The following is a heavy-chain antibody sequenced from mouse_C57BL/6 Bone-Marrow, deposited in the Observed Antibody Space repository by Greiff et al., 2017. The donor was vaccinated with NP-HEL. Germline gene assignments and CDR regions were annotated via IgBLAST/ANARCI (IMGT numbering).Heavy chain of an antibody. Sequence: VQLVESGPGLVAPSHSLSITCTVSGFSLTSYAISWVRQPPGQGLEWLGVIWTGGGTNYNSALISSLSISKDNTKSQVFLKMNSLQTEDTARYYCARGAYCDAMDYWGQGTSVTVSS. V-gene: IGHV2-9-1*01. CDR1: GFSLTSYA. CDR2: IWTGGGT. J-gene: IGHJ4*01. CDR3: ARGAYCDAMDY. D-gene: IGHD2-10*01.